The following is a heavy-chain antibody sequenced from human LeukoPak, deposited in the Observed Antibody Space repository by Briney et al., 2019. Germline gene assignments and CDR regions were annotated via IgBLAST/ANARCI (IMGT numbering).Heavy chain of an antibody. D-gene: IGHD3-16*01. CDR1: GGSFSGYY. J-gene: IGHJ4*02. CDR2: INHSGST. CDR3: ARAGLMRGVDY. Sequence: SETLSLTRAVYGGSFSGYYWSWIRQPPGKGLEWIGEINHSGSTNYNPSLKSRVTISVDTSKNQFSLKLSSVTAADTAVYYCARAGLMRGVDYWGQGTLVTVSS. V-gene: IGHV4-34*01.